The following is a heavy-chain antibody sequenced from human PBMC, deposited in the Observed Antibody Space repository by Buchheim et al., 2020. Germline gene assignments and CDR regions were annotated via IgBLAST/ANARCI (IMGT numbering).Heavy chain of an antibody. D-gene: IGHD3-22*01. CDR2: IKQDGSEK. Sequence: EVQLVESGGGLVESGGSLRLSCAASGFTFSSYWMSWVRQAPGKGLEWVANIKQDGSEKYYVDSVKGRFTISRDNAKNSLYLQMNNLRAEATTVYYCARTSLSSSGYSPNDYWGQGTL. J-gene: IGHJ4*02. CDR1: GFTFSSYW. V-gene: IGHV3-7*01. CDR3: ARTSLSSSGYSPNDY.